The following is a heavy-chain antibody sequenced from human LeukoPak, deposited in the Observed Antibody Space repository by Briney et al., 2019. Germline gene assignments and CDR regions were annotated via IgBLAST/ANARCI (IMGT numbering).Heavy chain of an antibody. CDR3: ARDDILTGYYLFDY. D-gene: IGHD3-9*01. V-gene: IGHV4-34*01. CDR1: GGSFSGYY. Sequence: SETLSLTCAVYGGSFSGYYWSWIRQPPGKGLEWIGEINHSGSTNYNPSLKSRVTISVDTSKNQFSLKLSSVTAADTAVYYCARDDILTGYYLFDYWSQGTLVTVSS. CDR2: INHSGST. J-gene: IGHJ4*02.